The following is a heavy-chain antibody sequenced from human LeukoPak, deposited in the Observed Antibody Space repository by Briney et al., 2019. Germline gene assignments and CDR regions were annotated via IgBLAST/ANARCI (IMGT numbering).Heavy chain of an antibody. CDR1: GFTFSTCA. CDR2: IYYSGST. D-gene: IGHD5-18*01. CDR3: ARGSFSGIHLFPFDY. J-gene: IGHJ4*02. Sequence: GSLRLSCAASGFTFSTCAMSWVRQPPGKGLEWIGYIYYSGSTNYNPSLKSRVTISVDTSKNQFSVKLSSVTAAGTAVYYCARGSFSGIHLFPFDYWGQGTLVTVSS. V-gene: IGHV4-59*01.